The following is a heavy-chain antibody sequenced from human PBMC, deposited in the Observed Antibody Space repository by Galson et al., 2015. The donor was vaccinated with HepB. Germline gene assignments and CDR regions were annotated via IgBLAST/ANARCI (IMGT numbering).Heavy chain of an antibody. D-gene: IGHD6-13*01. V-gene: IGHV3-30*18. CDR2: ISSDGSSR. Sequence: SLRLSCAASGFIFSDYGMHWVRQAPGKGLEWVSFISSDGSSRMYADSVKGRFDISRDNSKNTLYLQMNSLGVEDTAFYYCAKSPSANSWYEDCWGQETLVTVSS. J-gene: IGHJ4*02. CDR3: AKSPSANSWYEDC. CDR1: GFIFSDYG.